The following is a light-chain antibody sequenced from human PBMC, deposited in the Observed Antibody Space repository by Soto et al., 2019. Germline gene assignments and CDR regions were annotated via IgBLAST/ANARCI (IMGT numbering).Light chain of an antibody. J-gene: IGKJ1*01. Sequence: EIVMIQSPDSLAVSLGERATINCKSSHTVLYSSNNKYYLPCHHHKRGPATRLLIFGASSRATGIPDRFSGSGSGADFTLTISRLAREDFALYYCQQYGSSPKTFGQGTKVDIK. CDR2: GAS. CDR1: HTVLYSSNNKYY. CDR3: QQYGSSPKT. V-gene: IGKV4-1*01.